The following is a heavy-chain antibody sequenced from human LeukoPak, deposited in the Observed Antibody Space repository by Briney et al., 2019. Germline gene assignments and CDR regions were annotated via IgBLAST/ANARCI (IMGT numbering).Heavy chain of an antibody. CDR2: IYYSGST. CDR1: GGSISSSSYY. CDR3: ARDRYSGSYFY. Sequence: SETLSLTCSVSGGSISSSSYYWGWIRQTPGKGLEWIGSIYYSGSTYYNPSLKSRVTISVDTSKNQFSLKLSSVTAADTAVYYCARDRYSGSYFYWGQGTLVTVSS. J-gene: IGHJ4*02. D-gene: IGHD1-26*01. V-gene: IGHV4-39*07.